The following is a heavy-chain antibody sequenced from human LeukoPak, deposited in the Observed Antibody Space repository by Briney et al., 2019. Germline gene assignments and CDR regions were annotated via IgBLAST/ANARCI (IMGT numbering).Heavy chain of an antibody. CDR3: ARGARVDFWSGYSHFDY. CDR1: GGSISSSSYY. V-gene: IGHV4-39*07. D-gene: IGHD3-3*01. CDR2: INHSGST. J-gene: IGHJ4*02. Sequence: ASETLSLTCTVSGGSISSSSYYWSWIRQPPGKGLEWIGEINHSGSTNYNPSLKSRVTISVDTSKNQFSLKLSSVTAADTAVYYCARGARVDFWSGYSHFDYWGQGTLVTVSS.